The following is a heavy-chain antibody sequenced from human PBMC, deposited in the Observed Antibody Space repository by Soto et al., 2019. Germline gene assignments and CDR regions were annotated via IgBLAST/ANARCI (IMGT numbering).Heavy chain of an antibody. J-gene: IGHJ5*02. CDR1: GGSFSGYY. CDR2: INHSGST. V-gene: IGHV4-34*01. D-gene: IGHD3-9*01. Sequence: SETLSLTCAVYGGSFSGYYWSWIRQPPGKGLEWIGEINHSGSTNYNPSLKSRVTISVDTSKNQFSLKLSSVTAADTAVYYCAKILTGPKGKHNWFDPWGQGTLVTVSS. CDR3: AKILTGPKGKHNWFDP.